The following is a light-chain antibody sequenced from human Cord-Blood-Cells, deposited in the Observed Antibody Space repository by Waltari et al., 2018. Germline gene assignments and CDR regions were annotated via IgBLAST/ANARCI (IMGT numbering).Light chain of an antibody. V-gene: IGKV4-1*01. J-gene: IGKJ2*01. CDR2: LES. Sequence: DIVMTQSPDSLAVSLGERATINCKSSQSVLYSSNNKNYLEWYQQKPGQPPKLPTYLESARECRVPDRLSGSGSGTDFTLTISSLQAEDVAVYYCQQYYSTPYTFGQGTKLEIK. CDR1: QSVLYSSNNKNY. CDR3: QQYYSTPYT.